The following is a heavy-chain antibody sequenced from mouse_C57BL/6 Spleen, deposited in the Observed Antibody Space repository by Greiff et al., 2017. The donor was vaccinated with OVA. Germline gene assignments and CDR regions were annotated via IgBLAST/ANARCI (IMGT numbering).Heavy chain of an antibody. Sequence: VQLQQPGAELVRPGSSVKLSCKASGYTFTSYWMDWVKQRPGQGLEWIGNIYPSDSETHYNQKFKDKATLTVDKSSSTAYMQLSSLTSEDSAVYYCARGTYDGAMDYWGQGTSVTVSS. CDR3: ARGTYDGAMDY. J-gene: IGHJ4*01. D-gene: IGHD2-12*01. CDR1: GYTFTSYW. CDR2: IYPSDSET. V-gene: IGHV1-61*01.